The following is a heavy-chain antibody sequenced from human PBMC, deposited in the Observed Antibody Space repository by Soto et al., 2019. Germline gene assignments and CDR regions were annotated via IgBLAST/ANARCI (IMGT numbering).Heavy chain of an antibody. D-gene: IGHD6-19*01. Sequence: QVTLKESGPALVKPTETLTLTCTFSGFSLNTDKVGVGWVRQPPGKALEWLALIYCDDDKRYSPYLKSRLTITKDTSKNEVVLTVTNMDPVDTATYFCGHRLYTSGWWFDPWGPGTRVTVSS. CDR1: GFSLNTDKVG. CDR2: IYCDDDK. CDR3: GHRLYTSGWWFDP. J-gene: IGHJ5*02. V-gene: IGHV2-5*02.